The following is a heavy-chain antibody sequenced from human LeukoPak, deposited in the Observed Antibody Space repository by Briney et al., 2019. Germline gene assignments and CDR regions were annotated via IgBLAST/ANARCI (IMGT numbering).Heavy chain of an antibody. J-gene: IGHJ5*02. D-gene: IGHD3-10*01. CDR2: INHSGST. CDR3: ARGLRVPLLVS. Sequence: SETLSLTCAVYGGSFSGYYWSWIRQPPGKGLEWIGEINHSGSTNYNPSLKSRVTISVDTSKNRFSLKLSSVTAADTAVYYCARGLRVPLLVSWGQGTLVTVSS. V-gene: IGHV4-34*01. CDR1: GGSFSGYY.